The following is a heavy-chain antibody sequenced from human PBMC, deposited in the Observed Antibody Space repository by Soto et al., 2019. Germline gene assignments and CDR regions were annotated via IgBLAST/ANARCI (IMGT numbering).Heavy chain of an antibody. V-gene: IGHV3-23*01. CDR1: GFTFSSYA. J-gene: IGHJ5*02. Sequence: EVQLLESGGGLVQPGGSLRLSCAASGFTFSSYAMSWVRQAPGKGLEWVSAISGSGGSTYYADSVKGRFTISRDNSKNTLYLQMNSLRAEDTAVYYCAKYCRYCSGGSSSGEFDPWGQGTLVTVSS. CDR3: AKYCRYCSGGSSSGEFDP. D-gene: IGHD2-15*01. CDR2: ISGSGGST.